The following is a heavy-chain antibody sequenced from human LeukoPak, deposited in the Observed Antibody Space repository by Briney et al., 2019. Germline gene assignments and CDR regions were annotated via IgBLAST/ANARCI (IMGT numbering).Heavy chain of an antibody. J-gene: IGHJ5*02. CDR3: AVEDWFDP. CDR1: GGTFSSYA. Sequence: ASVKVSCKASGGTFSSYAISWVQQAPGQGLEWMGRIIPILGIANYAQKFQGRVTITADKSTSTAYMELSSLRSEDTAVYYCAVEDWFDPWGQGTLVTVSS. D-gene: IGHD3-3*01. V-gene: IGHV1-69*04. CDR2: IIPILGIA.